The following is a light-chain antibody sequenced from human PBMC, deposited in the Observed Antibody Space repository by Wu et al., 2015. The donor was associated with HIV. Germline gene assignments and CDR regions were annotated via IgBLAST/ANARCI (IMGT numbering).Light chain of an antibody. CDR2: GAS. Sequence: EIVLTQSPGTLSFSPGESATLYCRASQSVRSSYLAWYQQKPGQAPRLLIYGASSRATGIPDRFSGSGSGTDFTLTISRLEPEDFAVYYCQQYNDWPRHTFGLGDQGGDQT. CDR1: QSVRSSY. CDR3: QQYNDWPRHT. V-gene: IGKV3-20*01. J-gene: IGKJ2*01.